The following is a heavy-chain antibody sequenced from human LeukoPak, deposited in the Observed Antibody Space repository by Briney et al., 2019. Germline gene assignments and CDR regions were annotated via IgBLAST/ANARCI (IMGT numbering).Heavy chain of an antibody. CDR2: IDAGNGRT. J-gene: IGHJ4*02. V-gene: IGHV1-3*01. CDR1: GYGFTKYA. D-gene: IGHD3-3*01. CDR3: ARDYLRFLEWPIGFDY. Sequence: ASEKVSCKASGYGFTKYAVHWVRQDPGQRLEWMGWIDAGNGRTKYSQDFQGRVTISRDTSTSTAYMELRSLRSDDTAVYYCARDYLRFLEWPIGFDYWGQGTLVTVSS.